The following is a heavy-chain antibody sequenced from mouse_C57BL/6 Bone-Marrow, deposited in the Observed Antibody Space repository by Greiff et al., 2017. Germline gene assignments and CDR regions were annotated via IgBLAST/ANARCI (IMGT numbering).Heavy chain of an antibody. Sequence: VQLQQSGPGLVQPSQSLSITCTVSGFSLTSYGVHWVRQSPGKGLEWLGVIWRGGSTDYNAAFMSRLSITKDNSKSQVFFKMNSRQADDTAIYYCAKSGGYYFSYFDVWGTGTTVTVSS. J-gene: IGHJ1*03. V-gene: IGHV2-5*01. CDR3: AKSGGYYFSYFDV. CDR2: IWRGGST. D-gene: IGHD2-3*01. CDR1: GFSLTSYG.